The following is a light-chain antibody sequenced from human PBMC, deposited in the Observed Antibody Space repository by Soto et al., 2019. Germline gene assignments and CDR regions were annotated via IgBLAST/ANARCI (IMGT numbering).Light chain of an antibody. CDR3: QQFNVYPLT. CDR2: AAS. Sequence: DIQLTQSPSFLSASVGDRVTITCRASQGIRDFLAWYQQKPGKAPKLLIYAASTLQTGVPTRFSGIASGTEFTLIISNLQPADFETYYCQQFNVYPLTFGGGTKVEIK. J-gene: IGKJ4*01. V-gene: IGKV1-9*01. CDR1: QGIRDF.